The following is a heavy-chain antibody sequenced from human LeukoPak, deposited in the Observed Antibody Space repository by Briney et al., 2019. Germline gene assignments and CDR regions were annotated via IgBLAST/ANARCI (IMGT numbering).Heavy chain of an antibody. Sequence: SETLSLTCTVSGYSISSGYYWGWIRQPPGKGLEWIGIIYHSGRTDYNPSLKSRVTISEDTSKNQFSLKLSSVTAADTAVYYCARVGKEYYYDSSGYYYGYYYYMDVWGKGTTVTVSS. CDR3: ARVGKEYYYDSSGYYYGYYYYMDV. CDR2: IYHSGRT. D-gene: IGHD3-22*01. J-gene: IGHJ6*03. CDR1: GYSISSGYY. V-gene: IGHV4-38-2*02.